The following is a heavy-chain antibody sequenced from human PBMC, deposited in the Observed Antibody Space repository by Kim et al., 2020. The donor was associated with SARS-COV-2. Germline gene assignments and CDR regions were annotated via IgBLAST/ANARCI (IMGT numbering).Heavy chain of an antibody. J-gene: IGHJ5*02. Sequence: GGSLRLSCAASGFTFSSYAMSWVRQAPGKGLEWVSVISGSGGSTYYADSVKGRFTISRDNSKNTLYLQMNSLRAEDTAVYYCAKTVGPAAIWRGWFDPWGQGTLVTVSS. D-gene: IGHD2-2*02. V-gene: IGHV3-23*01. CDR1: GFTFSSYA. CDR2: ISGSGGST. CDR3: AKTVGPAAIWRGWFDP.